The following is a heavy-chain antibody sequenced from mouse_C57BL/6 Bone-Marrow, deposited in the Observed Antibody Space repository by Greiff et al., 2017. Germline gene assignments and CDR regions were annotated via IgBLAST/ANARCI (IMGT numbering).Heavy chain of an antibody. V-gene: IGHV5-9*01. Sequence: EVKLVESGGGLVKPGGSLKLSCAASGFTFSSYTMPWVRQTPEKRLECVATISGGGGNTYYPDSVKGRFTISRDNAKNTLYLQMSSLRSEGTALYYCARRYGSQTPYAMDYWGQGTSVTVSS. D-gene: IGHD1-1*01. CDR3: ARRYGSQTPYAMDY. J-gene: IGHJ4*01. CDR1: GFTFSSYT. CDR2: ISGGGGNT.